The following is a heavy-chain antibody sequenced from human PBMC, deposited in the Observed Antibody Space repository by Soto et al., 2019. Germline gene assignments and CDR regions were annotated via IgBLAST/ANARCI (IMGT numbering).Heavy chain of an antibody. D-gene: IGHD3-3*01. CDR3: ARDLGYDFWSGQSSPAGMDV. CDR1: GFTFSSYG. V-gene: IGHV3-33*01. CDR2: IWYDGSNK. Sequence: QVQLVESGGGVVQPGRSLRLSCAASGFTFSSYGMHWVRQAPGKGLEWVAVIWYDGSNKYYADSVKGRFTISRDNSKNTLYLKMNSLRAEDTAVYYCARDLGYDFWSGQSSPAGMDVWGQGTTVTVSS. J-gene: IGHJ6*02.